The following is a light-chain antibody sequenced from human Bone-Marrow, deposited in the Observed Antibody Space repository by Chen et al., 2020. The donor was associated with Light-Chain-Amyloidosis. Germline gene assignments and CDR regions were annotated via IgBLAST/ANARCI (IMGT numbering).Light chain of an antibody. CDR2: RNS. Sequence: SYELTQPPLVSVSPGQTARLTCSGDDLPTKYAYWYQQKPGQAPVLVIHRNSERPSGSSERLCGASAGRTAPLTISGVQAEEEVDYHCQSADSSGTYEVIVGGGTKLTVL. J-gene: IGLJ2*01. V-gene: IGLV3-25*02. CDR1: DLPTKY. CDR3: QSADSSGTYEVI.